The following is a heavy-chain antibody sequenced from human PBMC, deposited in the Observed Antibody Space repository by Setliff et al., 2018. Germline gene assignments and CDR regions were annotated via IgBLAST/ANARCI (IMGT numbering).Heavy chain of an antibody. CDR2: VYYSGAA. V-gene: IGHV4-59*01. CDR1: GDSISAAS. Sequence: PSETLSLTCNVSGDSISAASIMAWIRQPPGKGLEFIGYVYYSGAAKYDPSLKSRVTMSVDTAYMELSSLTSEDTAVYYCATDLAIRGVQFDYWGRGTLVTVSS. D-gene: IGHD3-10*01. J-gene: IGHJ4*02. CDR3: ATDLAIRGVQFDY.